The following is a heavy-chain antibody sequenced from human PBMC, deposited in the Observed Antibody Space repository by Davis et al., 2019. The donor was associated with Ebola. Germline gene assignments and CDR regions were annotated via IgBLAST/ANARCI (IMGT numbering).Heavy chain of an antibody. CDR2: IITIFGTE. J-gene: IGHJ4*02. V-gene: IGHV1-69*13. D-gene: IGHD3-22*01. Sequence: SVPVSCKASGYTFTSHDINCVRQATRHGLEWMGGIITIFGTENYAQKFQGRVTITADESTSTAYMELSSLRSEDQAVYYCARGWGYYDSSGYYQYYFDYWGQGTLVTVSS. CDR3: ARGWGYYDSSGYYQYYFDY. CDR1: GYTFTSHD.